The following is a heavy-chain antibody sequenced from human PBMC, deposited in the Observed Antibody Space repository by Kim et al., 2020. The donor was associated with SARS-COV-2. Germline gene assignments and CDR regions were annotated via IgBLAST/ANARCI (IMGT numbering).Heavy chain of an antibody. CDR2: IWYDGSNK. CDR1: GFTFSSYG. J-gene: IGHJ4*02. D-gene: IGHD6-6*01. Sequence: GGSLRLSCAASGFTFSSYGMHWVRQAPGKGLEWVAVIWYDGSNKYYADSVKGRFTISRDNSKNTLYLQMNSLRAEDTPVYYCARDVEYSSSWLGYWGQGTLVTVSS. CDR3: ARDVEYSSSWLGY. V-gene: IGHV3-33*01.